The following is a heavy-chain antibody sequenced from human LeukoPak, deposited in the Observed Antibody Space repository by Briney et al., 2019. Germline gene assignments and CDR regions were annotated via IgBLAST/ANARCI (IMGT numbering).Heavy chain of an antibody. D-gene: IGHD6-19*01. CDR1: GFTFSSYG. V-gene: IGHV3-30*02. J-gene: IGHJ4*02. CDR3: ARGMAVAGERFDY. Sequence: PGGSLRLSCAASGFTFSSYGMHWVRQAPGKGLEWVAFIRYDGSNKYYADSVKGRFTISRDNSKNTLYLQMNSLRAEDTAVYYCARGMAVAGERFDYWGQGTLVTVSS. CDR2: IRYDGSNK.